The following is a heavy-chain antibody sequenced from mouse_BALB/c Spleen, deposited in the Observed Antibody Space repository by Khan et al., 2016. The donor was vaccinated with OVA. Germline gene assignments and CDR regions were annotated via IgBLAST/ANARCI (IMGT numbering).Heavy chain of an antibody. V-gene: IGHV1-7*01. CDR3: TRDRIDY. CDR1: GYTFTTYW. CDR2: INPTSGYT. Sequence: QVQLKQSGAELAKPGASVKMSCKASGYTFTTYWMHWVKQRPGQGLEWIGYINPTSGYTDYNERFKDKATLSADKSSSTAYMQLSSLTSKDSAVYYCTRDRIDYWGQGTTLTVSS. J-gene: IGHJ2*01.